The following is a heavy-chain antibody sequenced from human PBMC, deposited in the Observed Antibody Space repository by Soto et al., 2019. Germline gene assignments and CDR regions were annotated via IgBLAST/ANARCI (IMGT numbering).Heavy chain of an antibody. CDR1: GFSLSTNGVG. V-gene: IGHV2-5*02. Sequence: SGPTLVNPTQTLTLTCTFSGFSLSTNGVGVGWIRQPPGKALEWLAVIYWDDDKRYSPSLKSRLTITKDTSKNQVVLTMTNLDPVDTATYYCAHRHSYSGSGSYFFNWFDPWGQGTLVTVSS. CDR3: AHRHSYSGSGSYFFNWFDP. J-gene: IGHJ5*02. CDR2: IYWDDDK. D-gene: IGHD3-10*01.